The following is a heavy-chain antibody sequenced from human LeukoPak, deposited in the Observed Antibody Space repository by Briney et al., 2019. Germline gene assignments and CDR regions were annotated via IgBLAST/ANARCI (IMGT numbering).Heavy chain of an antibody. D-gene: IGHD6-13*01. CDR2: ISYSEST. J-gene: IGHJ6*02. CDR3: ARDTQQLVPYFYYGMDV. CDR1: GGSISSSDFN. Sequence: PSETLSLTCTVSGGSISSSDFNWGWIRQPPGKGLEWIGVISYSESTYYNPSLKSRVTISVDTSKNQFSLKLSSVTAADTAVYYCARDTQQLVPYFYYGMDVWGPGTTVTVSS. V-gene: IGHV4-39*07.